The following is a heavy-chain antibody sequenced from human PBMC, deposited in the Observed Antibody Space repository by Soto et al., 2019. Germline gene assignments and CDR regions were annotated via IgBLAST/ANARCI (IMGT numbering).Heavy chain of an antibody. V-gene: IGHV3-48*02. D-gene: IGHD6-6*01. Sequence: EVQLVESGGGLVQPGGSLRLSCAASGFTFSSYNMNWVRQAPGKGLEWVSYISSSSSTIYYADSLKGRFTNSRDNAKNSLYLQMNSLRDEDKAVYYCARRSGSSSTFDYWGQGILVTVSS. J-gene: IGHJ4*02. CDR1: GFTFSSYN. CDR2: ISSSSSTI. CDR3: ARRSGSSSTFDY.